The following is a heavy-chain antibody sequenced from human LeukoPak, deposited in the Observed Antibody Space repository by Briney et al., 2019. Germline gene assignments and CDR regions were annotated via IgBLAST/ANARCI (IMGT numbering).Heavy chain of an antibody. CDR1: GYSFTNYG. D-gene: IGHD2-2*01. Sequence: GASVKLSCKASGYSFTNYGITWVRQAPGQGLEWMGRINSYNGNTNHAQKLQGRVTMTTDTSTSTAYMELRGLRSDDTAGYYCARLKCSSTKCYADYWGQGTLVTVSS. CDR2: INSYNGNT. CDR3: ARLKCSSTKCYADY. J-gene: IGHJ4*02. V-gene: IGHV1-18*04.